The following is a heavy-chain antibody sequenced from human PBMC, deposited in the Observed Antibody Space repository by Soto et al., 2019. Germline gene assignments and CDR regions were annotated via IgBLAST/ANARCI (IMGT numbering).Heavy chain of an antibody. CDR3: ARGPVYCSGGSCYANWFDP. J-gene: IGHJ5*02. CDR1: GGTFSSYA. CDR2: IIPIFGTA. Sequence: QVQLVQSGAEVKKPGSSVKVSCKASGGTFSSYAISWVRQAPGQGLEWRGGIIPIFGTANYAQKFQGRVTSTADESTSTAYMELSSLRSEETAGYYCARGPVYCSGGSCYANWFDPWGQGTLVTVSS. V-gene: IGHV1-69*12. D-gene: IGHD2-15*01.